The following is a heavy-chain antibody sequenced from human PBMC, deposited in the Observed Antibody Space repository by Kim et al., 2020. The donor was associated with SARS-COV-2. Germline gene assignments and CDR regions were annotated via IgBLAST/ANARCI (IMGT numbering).Heavy chain of an antibody. Sequence: GGSLRLSCAASGFTVSSNYMSWVRQAPGKGLEWVSVIYSGGSTYYADSVKGRFTISRDNSKNTLYLQMNSLRAEDTAVYYCASAIFSRAISGLDYWGQGTLVTVSS. J-gene: IGHJ4*02. CDR2: IYSGGST. CDR1: GFTVSSNY. V-gene: IGHV3-53*01. CDR3: ASAIFSRAISGLDY. D-gene: IGHD3-9*01.